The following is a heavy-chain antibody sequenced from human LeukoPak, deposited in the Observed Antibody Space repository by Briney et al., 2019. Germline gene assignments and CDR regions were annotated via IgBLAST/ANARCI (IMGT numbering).Heavy chain of an antibody. Sequence: PGGSLRLSCAASGFTFSSYAMSWVRQAPGKGLEWVSAISGSGGSTYYADSVKGRFTISRDNSKNTLYLRMNSLRAEDTAVYYCANQITYYYDSSGYTWGQGTLVTVSS. J-gene: IGHJ5*02. CDR2: ISGSGGST. CDR3: ANQITYYYDSSGYT. V-gene: IGHV3-23*01. CDR1: GFTFSSYA. D-gene: IGHD3-22*01.